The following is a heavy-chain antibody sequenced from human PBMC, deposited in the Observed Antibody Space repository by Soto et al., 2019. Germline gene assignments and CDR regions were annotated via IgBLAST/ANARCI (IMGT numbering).Heavy chain of an antibody. V-gene: IGHV4-34*01. CDR3: ARGHKVRGGMADY. D-gene: IGHD3-10*01. CDR1: GGSFSGYY. J-gene: IGHJ4*02. Sequence: QVQLQQWGAGLLKPSETLSLTCAVYGGSFSGYYWRWLGQPPGKGLEWIGENNHSGSTNYNPALTSRVTISVDTSKDQVSLKLSSVTAADPAVYYCARGHKVRGGMADYWGQGTLVTVSS. CDR2: NNHSGST.